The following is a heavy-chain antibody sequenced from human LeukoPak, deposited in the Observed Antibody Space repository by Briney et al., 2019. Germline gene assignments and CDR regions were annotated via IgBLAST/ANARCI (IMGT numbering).Heavy chain of an antibody. D-gene: IGHD1-14*01. CDR2: INSDGSST. J-gene: IGHJ4*02. Sequence: PGGSLRLSCAASGFTFSSYWMHWVRQAPGKGLVWVSRINSDGSSTSYADSVKGRFTISRDNAKNTLYLQMNSLRAEDTAVYYCARFPGFKGFDYWGQGTLVTVSS. CDR3: ARFPGFKGFDY. V-gene: IGHV3-74*01. CDR1: GFTFSSYW.